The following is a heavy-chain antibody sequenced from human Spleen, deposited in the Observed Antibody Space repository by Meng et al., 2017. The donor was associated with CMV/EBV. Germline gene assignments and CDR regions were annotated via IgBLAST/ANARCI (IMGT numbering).Heavy chain of an antibody. CDR1: GFSLSTSGVG. CDR2: IYWDDDK. CDR3: ARRTCSGSSCWFDP. J-gene: IGHJ5*02. Sequence: SGFSLSTSGVGVGWIRQPPGKALEWLALIYWDDDKRYSPSLKSRLTITKDTSKNQVVLTMTNMDPVDTATYYCARRTCSGSSCWFDPWGQGTLVTVSS. D-gene: IGHD2-15*01. V-gene: IGHV2-5*02.